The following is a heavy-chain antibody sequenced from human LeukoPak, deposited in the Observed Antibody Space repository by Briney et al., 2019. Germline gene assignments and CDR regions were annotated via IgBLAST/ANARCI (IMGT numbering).Heavy chain of an antibody. J-gene: IGHJ4*02. D-gene: IGHD1-1*01. CDR2: IIPIFGIA. CDR3: ARDRGTGTPDY. CDR1: GGTFSSYA. V-gene: IGHV1-69*13. Sequence: GASVKVSCKASGGTFSSYAISWVRQAPGQGLEWMGRIIPIFGIANYAQKFQGRVTITADESTSTAYMELSSLRSEDTAVYYCARDRGTGTPDYWGQGTLVTVSS.